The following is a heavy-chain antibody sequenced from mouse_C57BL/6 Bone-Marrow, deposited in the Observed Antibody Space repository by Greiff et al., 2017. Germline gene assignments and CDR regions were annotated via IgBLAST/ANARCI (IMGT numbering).Heavy chain of an antibody. CDR1: GYAFSSSW. V-gene: IGHV1-82*01. D-gene: IGHD1-1*01. CDR3: ARVPYYYGSSPYYFDY. J-gene: IGHJ2*01. Sequence: VKLQESGPELVKPGASVKISCKASGYAFSSSWMNWVKQRPGKGLEWIGRIYPGDGDTNYNGKVKGKATLTADKSSSTAYMQLSSLTSEDSAVYFCARVPYYYGSSPYYFDYWGQGTTLTVSS. CDR2: IYPGDGDT.